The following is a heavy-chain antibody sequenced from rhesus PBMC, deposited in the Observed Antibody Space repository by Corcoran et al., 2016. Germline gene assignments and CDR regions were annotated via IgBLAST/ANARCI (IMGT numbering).Heavy chain of an antibody. CDR3: ARDLTIVVVFEGFDY. D-gene: IGHD3-16*01. Sequence: QLQLQESGPGLVKPSETLSLTRAVSGGSISSNYWSWIRQPPGKGLEWIGRISGSGGSTDYNPSLKSRVTFSTDTSKNQFSLKLSSVTAADTAVYYCARDLTIVVVFEGFDYWGQGVLVTVSS. CDR1: GGSISSNY. CDR2: ISGSGGST. J-gene: IGHJ4*01. V-gene: IGHV4-173*01.